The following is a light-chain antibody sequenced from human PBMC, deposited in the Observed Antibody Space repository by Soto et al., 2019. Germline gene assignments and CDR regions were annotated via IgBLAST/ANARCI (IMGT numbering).Light chain of an antibody. J-gene: IGLJ1*01. V-gene: IGLV2-14*01. CDR3: SSNTSTSTYV. CDR2: EVT. CDR1: SSDVGGYDY. Sequence: QSVLTQPASVSGSPGQSITISCTGTSSDVGGYDYVSWYQQHPDKAPKFMIYEVTNRPSGVSHRFSGSKSGNTASLTISGLQAEDEADYYCSSNTSTSTYVFGTGTKVTVL.